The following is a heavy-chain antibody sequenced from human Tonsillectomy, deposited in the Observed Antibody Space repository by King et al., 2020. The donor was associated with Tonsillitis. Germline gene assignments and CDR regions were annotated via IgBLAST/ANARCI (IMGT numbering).Heavy chain of an antibody. CDR3: ASYSSSSDYFDY. V-gene: IGHV4-39*01. D-gene: IGHD6-6*01. Sequence: LQLQESGPGLVKPSETLSLTCTVSGGSLSGSSYYWGWIRQPPGKGLEWLGSLYYSWGTYYNQSLKSRVTISVDTSKNQFSLKLNSVTAADTAVYYCASYSSSSDYFDYWGQGTLVTVSS. CDR2: LYYSWGT. J-gene: IGHJ4*02. CDR1: GGSLSGSSYY.